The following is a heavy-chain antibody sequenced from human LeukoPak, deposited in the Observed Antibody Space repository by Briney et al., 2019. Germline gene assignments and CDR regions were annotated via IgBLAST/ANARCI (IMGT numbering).Heavy chain of an antibody. Sequence: PGGSLRLSCAASGFTFSSYWMSWVRQAPGKGLEWVANIKQDGSEKYYVDSVKGRFTISRDNAKNSLYLQMNSLRAEDTAVYYCATRDCSGGSCYWDWFDPWGQGTLVTASS. CDR3: ATRDCSGGSCYWDWFDP. CDR1: GFTFSSYW. J-gene: IGHJ5*02. V-gene: IGHV3-7*01. D-gene: IGHD2-15*01. CDR2: IKQDGSEK.